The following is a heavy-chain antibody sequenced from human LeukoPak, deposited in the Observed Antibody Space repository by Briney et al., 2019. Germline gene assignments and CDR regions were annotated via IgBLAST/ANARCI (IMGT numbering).Heavy chain of an antibody. D-gene: IGHD6-19*01. J-gene: IGHJ5*02. Sequence: GASVKVSCKASGYTFTGYYTHWVRQAPGQGLEWMGWINPNSGGTNYAQKFQGRVTMTRDTSISTAYMELSRLRSDDTAVYYCARDRAKAGQKGFDPWGQGTLVTVSS. CDR2: INPNSGGT. CDR1: GYTFTGYY. CDR3: ARDRAKAGQKGFDP. V-gene: IGHV1-2*02.